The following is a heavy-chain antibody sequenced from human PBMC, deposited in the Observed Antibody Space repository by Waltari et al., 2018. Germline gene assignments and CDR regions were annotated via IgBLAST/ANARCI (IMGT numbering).Heavy chain of an antibody. CDR1: GYTFTDYY. CDR3: AAPPRVPAGWNWFDP. Sequence: EVQLVQSGAAVKKPGATVKISCKVSGYTFTDYYMHWLQQAPGKGLEWMGLVDPEDGETIYAEKFQGRVTITADTSTDTAYMELSSLRSEDTAVYYCAAPPRVPAGWNWFDPWGQGTLVTVSS. V-gene: IGHV1-69-2*01. CDR2: VDPEDGET. J-gene: IGHJ5*02. D-gene: IGHD2-2*01.